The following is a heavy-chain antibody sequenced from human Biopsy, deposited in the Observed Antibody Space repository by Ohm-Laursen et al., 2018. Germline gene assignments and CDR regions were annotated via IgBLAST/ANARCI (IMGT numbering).Heavy chain of an antibody. CDR2: ISDDGRNK. D-gene: IGHD6-19*01. CDR1: GFSFSSYG. V-gene: IGHV3-30*03. CDR3: AREQPALSGGGSWFDS. J-gene: IGHJ5*01. Sequence: SLRLSCTASGFSFSSYGMHWVRQAPGKGLEWVAVISDDGRNKYYVDSVKGRFTISRDNSKNTLYLQMNSLRAEDTAVYFCAREQPALSGGGSWFDSWGQGTLVIVSS.